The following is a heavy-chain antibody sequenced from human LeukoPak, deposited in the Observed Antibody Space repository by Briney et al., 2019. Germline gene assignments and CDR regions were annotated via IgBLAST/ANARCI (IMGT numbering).Heavy chain of an antibody. V-gene: IGHV3-7*01. J-gene: IGHJ6*03. CDR3: AREAYCGGPSCFAVNYMDV. CDR1: GSGFTFSEFW. D-gene: IGHD2-21*01. Sequence: GGSLRLSCVASGSGFTFSEFWMGWVRQAPGERLEWVANIKGDGSETYYVDSVKGRFTISRDNVKNSVYLQMNSLRADDTSLYRCAREAYCGGPSCFAVNYMDVWGKGTTVTVSS. CDR2: IKGDGSET.